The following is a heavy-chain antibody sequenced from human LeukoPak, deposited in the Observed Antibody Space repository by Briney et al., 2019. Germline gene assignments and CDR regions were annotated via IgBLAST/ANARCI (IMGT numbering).Heavy chain of an antibody. D-gene: IGHD3-10*01. CDR1: GYRFSDYW. V-gene: IGHV5-51*01. CDR2: IYPSDSDA. Sequence: PGQSLKISCKVSGYRFSDYWIGWVRQMPGKGLEWMGIIYPSDSDAKYSPSLQGHVSISADKSITTAYLQWSSLKASDTAMYYCARPGRGALFEYWGQGTLVTVSS. CDR3: ARPGRGALFEY. J-gene: IGHJ4*02.